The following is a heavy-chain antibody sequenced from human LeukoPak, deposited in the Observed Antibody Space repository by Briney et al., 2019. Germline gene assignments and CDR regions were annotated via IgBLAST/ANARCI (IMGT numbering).Heavy chain of an antibody. J-gene: IGHJ6*03. V-gene: IGHV4-4*02. CDR2: IYHSGST. CDR3: ARVGSSGWPYYYYYMDV. CDR1: GGSISSSNW. Sequence: PSETLSLTCAVSGGSISSSNWWSWVRQPPGKGLEWIGEIYHSGSTNYNPSLKSRVTISVDKSKSQFSLKLSSVTAADTAVYYCARVGSSGWPYYYYYMDVWGKGTTVTVSS. D-gene: IGHD6-19*01.